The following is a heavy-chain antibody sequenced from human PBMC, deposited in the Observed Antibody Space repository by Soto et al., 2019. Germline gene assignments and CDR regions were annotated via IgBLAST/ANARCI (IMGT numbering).Heavy chain of an antibody. V-gene: IGHV1-18*01. CDR3: ARDSSGWYSLYHYYYGMDV. CDR1: GYTFTSYG. Sequence: ASVKVSCKASGYTFTSYGISWVRQAPGQGLEWMGWISAYNGNTNYAQKLQGRVTMTTDTSTSTAYMELRSLRSDDTAVYYCARDSSGWYSLYHYYYGMDVWGQGTTVTVSS. CDR2: ISAYNGNT. J-gene: IGHJ6*02. D-gene: IGHD6-13*01.